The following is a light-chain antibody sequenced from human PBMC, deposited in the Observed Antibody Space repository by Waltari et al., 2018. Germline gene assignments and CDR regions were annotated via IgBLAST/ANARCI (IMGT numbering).Light chain of an antibody. CDR1: SSNIGAGYD. J-gene: IGLJ3*02. V-gene: IGLV1-40*01. CDR2: GNS. CDR3: QSYDSSLSVWV. Sequence: QSVLTQPPSVSGAPGQRVTISCTGSSSNIGAGYDVNWYQQLPGTAPRVLIHGNSNRPSGAPDRFSGSKSGTSASLAITGLQAEDEADYYCQSYDSSLSVWVFGGGTKLTVL.